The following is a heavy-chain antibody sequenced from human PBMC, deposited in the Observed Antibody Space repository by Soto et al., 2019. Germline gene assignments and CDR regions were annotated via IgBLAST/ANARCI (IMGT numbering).Heavy chain of an antibody. Sequence: QVQLVESGGGVVQPGRSLRLSCAASGFTFSSYGMHWVRQAPGKGLEWVAVIWYDGSNKYYADSVKGRFTISRDNSKNTLYLQMNSLRAEDTVVYYCARDGPSSSWAYWGQGTLVTVSS. CDR2: IWYDGSNK. V-gene: IGHV3-33*01. J-gene: IGHJ4*02. CDR1: GFTFSSYG. D-gene: IGHD6-13*01. CDR3: ARDGPSSSWAY.